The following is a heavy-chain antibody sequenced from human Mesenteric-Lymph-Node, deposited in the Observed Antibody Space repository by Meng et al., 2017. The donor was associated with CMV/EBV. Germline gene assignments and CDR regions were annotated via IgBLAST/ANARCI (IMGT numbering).Heavy chain of an antibody. D-gene: IGHD4-17*01. CDR3: ARGKDYGDYSPAGAFDI. Sequence: GGSLRLSCKASGYSFSNYWIGWVRQMPGKGLEWMGIIYPGDWDTRYSPSFLGQVTISADRSINSAYLQWSSLKASDTAMYYCARGKDYGDYSPAGAFDIWGQGTMVTVSS. V-gene: IGHV5-51*01. J-gene: IGHJ3*02. CDR2: IYPGDWDT. CDR1: GYSFSNYW.